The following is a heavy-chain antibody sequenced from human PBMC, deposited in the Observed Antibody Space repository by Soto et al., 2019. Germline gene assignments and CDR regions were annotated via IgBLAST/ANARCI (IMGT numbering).Heavy chain of an antibody. J-gene: IGHJ6*02. CDR2: IIPIFGTA. CDR3: AKVRYSSPMGYYYGMYV. Sequence: QAQLEQSGGEVKKPGSSVKVSCKASRVAFSKFIVTWVRQAPGLGLEWVGGIIPIFGTANYAQKFQGRVTITADESTSTSYLEVNNLRSEDTAVYYCAKVRYSSPMGYYYGMYVWGQGTTVTVSS. CDR1: RVAFSKFI. V-gene: IGHV1-69*01. D-gene: IGHD6-19*01.